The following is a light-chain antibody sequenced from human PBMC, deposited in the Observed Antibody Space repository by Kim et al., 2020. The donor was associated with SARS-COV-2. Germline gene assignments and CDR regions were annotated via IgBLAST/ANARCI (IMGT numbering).Light chain of an antibody. CDR3: LSYDTSLRGAV. J-gene: IGLJ7*01. V-gene: IGLV1-40*01. CDR2: GDH. Sequence: QSVLTQPPSVSGAPWQRVTISCAGSSSNIGAGSAVHWYQHLPGAAPKLLIYGDHNRPSGVPDRFSGSRSTTSASLAITGLQAEDEADYYCLSYDTSLRGAVFGGGTQLTVL. CDR1: SSNIGAGSA.